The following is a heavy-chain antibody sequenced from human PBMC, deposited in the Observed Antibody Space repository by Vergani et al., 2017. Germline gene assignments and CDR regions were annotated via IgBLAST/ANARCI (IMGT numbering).Heavy chain of an antibody. V-gene: IGHV3-23*01. Sequence: EVQLLESGGGLVQPGGSLRLSCAASGFTFSSYAMSWVRQAPGKGLEWVSAISGSGGSTYYADSVKGRFTISRDNSKNTLYLQMNSLRTEDTAVYYCAKRYSGEPRNWYFDLWGRGTLVTVSS. CDR3: AKRYSGEPRNWYFDL. CDR2: ISGSGGST. J-gene: IGHJ2*01. CDR1: GFTFSSYA. D-gene: IGHD3-10*01.